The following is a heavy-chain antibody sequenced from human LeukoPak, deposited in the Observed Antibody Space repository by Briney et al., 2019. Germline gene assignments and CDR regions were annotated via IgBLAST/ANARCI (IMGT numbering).Heavy chain of an antibody. CDR1: GFTFSSYA. J-gene: IGHJ4*02. D-gene: IGHD2-2*01. CDR3: VKSGNAPGGLIDY. Sequence: GGSLRLSCAASGFTFSSYAMSWVRQAPGKGLEWVSAISGSGGSTYYADSVKGRFTISRDNSKNTLYLQMNSLRAEDTAVYYCVKSGNAPGGLIDYWGQGTLVTVSS. V-gene: IGHV3-23*01. CDR2: ISGSGGST.